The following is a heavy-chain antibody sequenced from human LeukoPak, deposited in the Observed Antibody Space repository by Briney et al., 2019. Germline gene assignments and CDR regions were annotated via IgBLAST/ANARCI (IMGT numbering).Heavy chain of an antibody. D-gene: IGHD3-16*02. CDR3: AKGELYDYVWGSYRPFYT. Sequence: GGSLRLSCAASGFTFSSYGMHWVRQAPGKGLEWVAVISYDGSNKYYADSVKGRFTISRDNSKNTLYLQMNSLRAEDTAVYYCAKGELYDYVWGSYRPFYTWGQGTLATVSS. CDR2: ISYDGSNK. CDR1: GFTFSSYG. V-gene: IGHV3-30*18. J-gene: IGHJ4*02.